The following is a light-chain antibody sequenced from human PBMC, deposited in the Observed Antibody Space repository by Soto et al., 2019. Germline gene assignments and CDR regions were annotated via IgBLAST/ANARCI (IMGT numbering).Light chain of an antibody. CDR3: QQSYNTLSIT. J-gene: IGKJ5*01. CDR2: AAY. V-gene: IGKV1-39*01. CDR1: ESISRH. Sequence: DIQMTQSPSSLSASVGDRVTITCRASESISRHLNWYQQKPGKAPKLMFYAAYSFQNGVPSRFKGSGSATDFTLTISNLQHADSATYYCQQSYNTLSITFGQGTRLEMK.